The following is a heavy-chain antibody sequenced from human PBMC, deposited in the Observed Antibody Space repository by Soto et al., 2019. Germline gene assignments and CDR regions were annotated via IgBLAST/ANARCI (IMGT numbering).Heavy chain of an antibody. Sequence: QVQLVQSGAEVKKPGSSVKVSCKASGGTFSSYAISWVRQAPGQGLEWMGGIIPIFGTANYAQKFQGRVPITADESTSTAYMDLSSLGSEDTAVYYCARGPYYDFWSGYPLDYWGQGTLVTVSA. J-gene: IGHJ4*02. D-gene: IGHD3-3*01. CDR1: GGTFSSYA. V-gene: IGHV1-69*01. CDR3: ARGPYYDFWSGYPLDY. CDR2: IIPIFGTA.